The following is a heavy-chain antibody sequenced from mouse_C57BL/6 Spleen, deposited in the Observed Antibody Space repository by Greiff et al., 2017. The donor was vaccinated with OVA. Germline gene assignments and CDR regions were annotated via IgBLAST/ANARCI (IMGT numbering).Heavy chain of an antibody. CDR3: ARGLTEGYFDY. J-gene: IGHJ2*01. D-gene: IGHD4-1*01. CDR1: GYTFTDYY. CDR2: INPNNGGT. V-gene: IGHV1-26*01. Sequence: VQLQQSGPELVKPGASVKISCKASGYTFTDYYMNWVKQSHGKSLEWIGDINPNNGGTSYNQKFKGKATLTVDKSSSTAYMELRSLTSEDSAVYYCARGLTEGYFDYWGQGTTLTVSS.